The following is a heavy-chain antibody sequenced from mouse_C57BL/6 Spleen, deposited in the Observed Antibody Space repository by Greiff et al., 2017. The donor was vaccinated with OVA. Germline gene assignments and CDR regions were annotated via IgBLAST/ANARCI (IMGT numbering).Heavy chain of an antibody. CDR3: TRLDDYDRGY. CDR2: IDPETGGT. V-gene: IGHV1-15*01. CDR1: GYTFTDYE. Sequence: VKLQESGAELVRPGASVTLSCKASGYTFTDYEMHWVKQTPVHGLEWIGAIDPETGGTAYNQKFKGKAILTADKSSSTAYMELRSLTSEDSAVYYCTRLDDYDRGYWGQGTTLTVSS. D-gene: IGHD2-4*01. J-gene: IGHJ2*01.